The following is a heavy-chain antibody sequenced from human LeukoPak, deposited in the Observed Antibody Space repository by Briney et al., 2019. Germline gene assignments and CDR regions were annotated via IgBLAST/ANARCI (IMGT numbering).Heavy chain of an antibody. V-gene: IGHV4-4*02. CDR2: IYHSGTT. D-gene: IGHD4-17*01. CDR3: ATYFYGEYGSYYFDY. J-gene: IGHJ4*02. Sequence: SGTLSLTCAVSGAFITNSHWWSWARQPPGKGLEWIGEIYHSGTTNYNPSLKSRVTMSVDKSKNQFSLKLSSVTAADTAVYYCATYFYGEYGSYYFDYWGRGTLVTVSS. CDR1: GAFITNSHW.